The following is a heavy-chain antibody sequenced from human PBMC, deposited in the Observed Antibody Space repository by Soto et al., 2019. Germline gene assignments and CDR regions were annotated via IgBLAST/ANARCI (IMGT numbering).Heavy chain of an antibody. Sequence: QVHLVQSGAEVKKAGSSVKVSCKAPGGTFKNNGISWVRQAPGQGLEWMGGIIPVFGTTNYAQKFQGRLTITADDFTSTVYTELSRLRYEDTAVYYCAGENGVAVATILYYFDCWGPGTLVTVSS. CDR1: GGTFKNNG. CDR2: IIPVFGTT. D-gene: IGHD5-12*01. J-gene: IGHJ4*02. V-gene: IGHV1-69*01. CDR3: AGENGVAVATILYYFDC.